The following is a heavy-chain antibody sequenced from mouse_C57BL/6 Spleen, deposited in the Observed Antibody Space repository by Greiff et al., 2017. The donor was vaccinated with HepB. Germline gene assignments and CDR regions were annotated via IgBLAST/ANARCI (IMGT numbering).Heavy chain of an antibody. J-gene: IGHJ1*03. D-gene: IGHD1-1*01. CDR2: IHPNSGST. CDR3: AYYYYGSSRGYFDV. Sequence: QVQLQQSGAELVKPGASVKLSCKASGYTFTSYWMHWVKQRPGQGLEWIGMIHPNSGSTNYNEKFKSKATLTVDKSSSTAYMQLSSLTSEDSAVYYCAYYYYGSSRGYFDVWGTGTTVTVSS. CDR1: GYTFTSYW. V-gene: IGHV1-64*01.